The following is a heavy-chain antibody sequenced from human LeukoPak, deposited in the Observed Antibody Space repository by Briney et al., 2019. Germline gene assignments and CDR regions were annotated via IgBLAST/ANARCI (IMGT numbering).Heavy chain of an antibody. CDR3: ARGGGLDV. D-gene: IGHD3-16*01. J-gene: IGHJ6*02. CDR1: GFTFSSYW. CDR2: INHNGNVN. V-gene: IGHV3-7*03. Sequence: GGSRRLSCAAAGFTFSSYWMNWARQAPGKGLEWVASINHNGNVNYYVDSVKGRFTISRDNAKNSLYLQMSNLRAEDTAVYFCARGGGLDVWGQGATVTVSS.